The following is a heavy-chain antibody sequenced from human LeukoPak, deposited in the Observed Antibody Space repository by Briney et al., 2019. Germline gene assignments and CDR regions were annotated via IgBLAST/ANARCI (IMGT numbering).Heavy chain of an antibody. J-gene: IGHJ5*02. CDR2: ISYDGSNK. D-gene: IGHD2-15*01. V-gene: IGHV3-30*03. Sequence: GGSLRLSCAASGFTFSSYGMHWVRQAPGRGLEWVAVISYDGSNKYYADSVKGRFTISRDNAKNSLYLQMNSLRAEDTAVYYCARDARTGARWDIVVVVAATVDNWFDPWGQGTLVTVSS. CDR3: ARDARTGARWDIVVVVAATVDNWFDP. CDR1: GFTFSSYG.